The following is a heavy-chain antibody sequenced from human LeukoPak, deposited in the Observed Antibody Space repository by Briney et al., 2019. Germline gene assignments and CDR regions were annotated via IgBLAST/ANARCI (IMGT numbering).Heavy chain of an antibody. CDR3: ANHQH. CDR1: GFTFSSYE. Sequence: GSLRLSCAASGFTFSSYEMNWVRQAPGKGLEWVANTNQDGSEKYYVDSVKGRFIISRDNAKNSLYFQMNSLRAEDTAVYYCANHQHWGQGTLVTVSS. CDR2: TNQDGSEK. V-gene: IGHV3-7*01. J-gene: IGHJ4*02.